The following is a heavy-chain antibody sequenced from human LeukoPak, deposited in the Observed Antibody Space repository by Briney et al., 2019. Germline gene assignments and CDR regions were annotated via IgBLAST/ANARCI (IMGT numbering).Heavy chain of an antibody. V-gene: IGHV4-4*07. D-gene: IGHD3-10*01. CDR2: INTSGSP. Sequence: SETLSLTCTVSGGSISSYYWSWIRQPAGKALEWIGRINTSGSPNYNPSLKSRVTMSVDTSKNQLSLKLYSVTAADTAVYYCARSGAFDVWGQGTMVTVS. CDR1: GGSISSYY. CDR3: ARSGAFDV. J-gene: IGHJ3*01.